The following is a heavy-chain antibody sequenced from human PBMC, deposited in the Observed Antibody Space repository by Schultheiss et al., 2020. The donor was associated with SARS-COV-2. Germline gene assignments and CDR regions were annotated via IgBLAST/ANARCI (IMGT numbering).Heavy chain of an antibody. Sequence: GGSLRLSCAASGFTFSSYWMHWVRQAPGKGLVWVSYITPSGNTIYYAGSVKGRFTISRDNGKNSLYLQMNSLRAEDTAVYYCARDLTGIAHWGQGTLVTVSS. CDR1: GFTFSSYW. D-gene: IGHD1-20*01. V-gene: IGHV3-48*04. J-gene: IGHJ4*02. CDR2: ITPSGNTI. CDR3: ARDLTGIAH.